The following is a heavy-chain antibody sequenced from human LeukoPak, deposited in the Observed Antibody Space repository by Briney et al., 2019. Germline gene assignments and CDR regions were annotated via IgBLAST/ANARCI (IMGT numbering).Heavy chain of an antibody. Sequence: ASVKVSCKASGYTFTSYGISWVRQAPGQGLEWMGWISAYNGNTNYAQELQGRVTMTRDTSISTAYMELSRLRSDDTAVYYCARGAEEIFGWAGNWFDPWGQGTLVTVSS. J-gene: IGHJ5*02. CDR3: ARGAEEIFGWAGNWFDP. CDR2: ISAYNGNT. CDR1: GYTFTSYG. D-gene: IGHD3-3*01. V-gene: IGHV1-18*01.